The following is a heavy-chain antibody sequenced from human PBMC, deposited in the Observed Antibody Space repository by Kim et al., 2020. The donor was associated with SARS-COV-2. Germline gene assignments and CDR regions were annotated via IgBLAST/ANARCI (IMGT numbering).Heavy chain of an antibody. V-gene: IGHV3-23*01. J-gene: IGHJ4*02. Sequence: GGSLRLSCAASGFTFSSYAMSWVRQAPGKGLEWVSAISGSGGSTYYADSVKGRFTISRDNSKNTLYLQMNSLRAEDTAVYYCAKRPIVATMGGDYFDYWGQGTLVTVSS. CDR3: AKRPIVATMGGDYFDY. D-gene: IGHD5-12*01. CDR1: GFTFSSYA. CDR2: ISGSGGST.